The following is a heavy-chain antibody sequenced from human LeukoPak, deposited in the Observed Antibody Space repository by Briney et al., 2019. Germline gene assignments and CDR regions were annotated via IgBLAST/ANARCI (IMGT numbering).Heavy chain of an antibody. J-gene: IGHJ4*02. D-gene: IGHD3-16*02. CDR1: GYTFTSYA. V-gene: IGHV1-3*01. CDR2: INPANGIT. Sequence: EASVKVSCKASGYTFTSYAIHWVRQAPGQRLEWMGWINPANGITKYSQKFQGRVTITSDTSASTAHMELSGLRSEDAAVYYCARLPGGLGRYYFEYWGQGTLVAVSS. CDR3: ARLPGGLGRYYFEY.